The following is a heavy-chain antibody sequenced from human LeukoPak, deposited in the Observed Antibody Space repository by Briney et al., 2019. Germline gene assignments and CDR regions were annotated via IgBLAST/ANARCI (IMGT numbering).Heavy chain of an antibody. V-gene: IGHV1-18*01. J-gene: IGHJ4*02. Sequence: ASVKVSCKPSGYTFIDYPITWGRRAPGQGPEWMGWINPYSGNTKYAQKVQGRVSMATDTSTKTAYMELRSLRSDDTAAYYCARSSRFFSLSGDYSGQGTLVIVSS. CDR2: INPYSGNT. CDR1: GYTFIDYP. D-gene: IGHD3-3*01. CDR3: ARSSRFFSLSGDY.